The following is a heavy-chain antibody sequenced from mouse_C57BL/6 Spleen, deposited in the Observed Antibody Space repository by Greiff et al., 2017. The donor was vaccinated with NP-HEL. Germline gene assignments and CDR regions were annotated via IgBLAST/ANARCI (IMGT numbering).Heavy chain of an antibody. V-gene: IGHV1-64*01. CDR2: IRPNSGCT. Sequence: QVQLQQSGAELVKPGASVKLSCTASGFTFTSYGMHWVRQRPGQGLEWIGTIRPNSGCTNYTEKFKSKSTMTVDKSSSTAYMQLSSLRSEESEVYDWDRCDGRNDYAGGFDDWGKGTTVTVSS. CDR1: GFTFTSYG. CDR3: DRCDGRNDYAGGFDD. J-gene: IGHJ1*03. D-gene: IGHD2-4*01.